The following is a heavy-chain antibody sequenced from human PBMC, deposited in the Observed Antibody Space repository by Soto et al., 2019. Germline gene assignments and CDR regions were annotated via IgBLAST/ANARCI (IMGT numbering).Heavy chain of an antibody. J-gene: IGHJ4*02. CDR1: GGSFSGYY. CDR2: INHSGST. Sequence: QVQLQQWGAGLLKPSETLSLTCAVYGGSFSGYYWSWIRQPPGKGLEWIGEINHSGSTNYNQSLKSRVPISVATSKNLFSLKLSSVTAADTAVYYCARLHPYYDFWSGYQTQYYFDYWGQGTLVTVSS. V-gene: IGHV4-34*01. D-gene: IGHD3-3*01. CDR3: ARLHPYYDFWSGYQTQYYFDY.